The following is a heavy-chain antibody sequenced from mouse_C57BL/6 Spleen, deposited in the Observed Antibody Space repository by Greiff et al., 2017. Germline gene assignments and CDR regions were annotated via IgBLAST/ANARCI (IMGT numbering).Heavy chain of an antibody. D-gene: IGHD2-4*01. CDR2: IYPGDGDT. CDR3: ARYGDYRAMDY. J-gene: IGHJ4*01. CDR1: GYAFSSYW. Sequence: QVHVKQSGAELVKPGASVKISCKASGYAFSSYWMNWVKQRPGKGLEWIGQIYPGDGDTNYNGKFKGKATLTADKSSSTAYMQLSSLTSEDSAVYFCARYGDYRAMDYWGQGTSVTVSS. V-gene: IGHV1-80*01.